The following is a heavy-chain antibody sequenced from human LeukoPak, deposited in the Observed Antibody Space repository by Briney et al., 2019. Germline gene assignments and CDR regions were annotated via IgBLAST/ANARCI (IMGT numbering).Heavy chain of an antibody. Sequence: GGSLRLSCAASGFTFSSYEMNWVRQAPGKGLEWVSYISSSGSIIYYADSVKGRFTISRDNSKNTLYLQMNSLRAEDTAVYYCARDQGWLQDYYYYYYMDVWGKGTTVTVSS. CDR1: GFTFSSYE. V-gene: IGHV3-48*03. CDR3: ARDQGWLQDYYYYYYMDV. J-gene: IGHJ6*03. CDR2: ISSSGSII. D-gene: IGHD5-24*01.